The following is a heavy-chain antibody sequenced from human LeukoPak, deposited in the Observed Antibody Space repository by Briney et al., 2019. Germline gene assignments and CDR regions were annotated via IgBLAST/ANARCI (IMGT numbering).Heavy chain of an antibody. D-gene: IGHD2-2*01. J-gene: IGHJ4*02. CDR1: GFTFSSYE. CDR3: ARSTRGVVPAALGY. CDR2: ISSSGSTI. Sequence: PGGSLRLSCAASGFTFSSYEMNWVRQAPGKGLEWVSYISSSGSTIYYADSVKGRFTISRDNAKNSLYLQMNSLRAEGTAVYYCARSTRGVVPAALGYWGQGTLVTVSS. V-gene: IGHV3-48*03.